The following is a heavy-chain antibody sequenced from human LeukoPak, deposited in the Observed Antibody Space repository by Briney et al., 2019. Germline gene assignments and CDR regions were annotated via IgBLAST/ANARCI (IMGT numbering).Heavy chain of an antibody. CDR1: GFTFSSYG. CDR3: ARDRPEYSSSSRVQYYYGMDV. J-gene: IGHJ6*02. V-gene: IGHV3-30*03. D-gene: IGHD6-6*01. CDR2: ISYDGSNK. Sequence: GRSLRLSCAASGFTFSSYGMHRVRQAPGKGLEWVAVISYDGSNKYYADSVKGRFTISRDNSKNTLYLQMNSLRAEDTAVYYCARDRPEYSSSSRVQYYYGMDVWGQGATVTVSS.